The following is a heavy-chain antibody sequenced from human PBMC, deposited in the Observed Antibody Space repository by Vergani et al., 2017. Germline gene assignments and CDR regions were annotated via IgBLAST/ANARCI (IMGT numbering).Heavy chain of an antibody. CDR3: AREKRYVGYLNYGMDV. J-gene: IGHJ6*02. V-gene: IGHV3-7*03. D-gene: IGHD2-15*01. Sequence: EVQLVESGGGLVQPGGSLRLSCAASGFTFSSYWMSWVRQAPGKGLEWVANIKQDGSEKYYVDSVKGRFTISRDNAKNSLYLQMNSLRAEDTAVYYCAREKRYVGYLNYGMDVWGQGTTVTVSS. CDR1: GFTFSSYW. CDR2: IKQDGSEK.